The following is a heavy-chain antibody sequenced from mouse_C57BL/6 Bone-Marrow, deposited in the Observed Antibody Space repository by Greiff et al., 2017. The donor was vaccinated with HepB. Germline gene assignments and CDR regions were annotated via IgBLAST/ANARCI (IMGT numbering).Heavy chain of an antibody. CDR2: IYPRSGNT. CDR3: ARGDSGDLFVY. D-gene: IGHD2-13*01. CDR1: GYTFTSYG. J-gene: IGHJ2*01. V-gene: IGHV1-81*01. Sequence: QVQLQQSGAELARPGASVKLSCKASGYTFTSYGISWVKQRTGQGLEWIGEIYPRSGNTYYNEKFKGKATLTADKSSSTAYMELRSLTSVDSAVCVCARGDSGDLFVYWGEGAPLTLSP.